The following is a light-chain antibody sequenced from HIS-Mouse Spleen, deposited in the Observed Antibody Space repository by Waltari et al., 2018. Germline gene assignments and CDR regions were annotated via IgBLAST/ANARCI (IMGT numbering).Light chain of an antibody. CDR2: EGS. J-gene: IGLJ3*02. CDR1: SSDVGRYNL. Sequence: QSALTQPASVSGSTGQSITISCTGTSSDVGRYNLVSWYQQPPGKAPKLMIYEGSKRPSGVSNRFSGSKSGNTASLTISGLQAEDEADYYCCSYAGSSTYWVFGGGTKLTVL. CDR3: CSYAGSSTYWV. V-gene: IGLV2-23*01.